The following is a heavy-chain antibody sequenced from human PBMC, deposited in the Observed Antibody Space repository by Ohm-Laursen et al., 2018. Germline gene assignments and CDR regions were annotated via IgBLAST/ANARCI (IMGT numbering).Heavy chain of an antibody. J-gene: IGHJ4*02. CDR1: GGTFSSYA. CDR3: ARIVDTAMADDY. CDR2: IIPILGIA. V-gene: IGHV1-69*04. Sequence: SVKVSCKASGGTFSSYAISWVRQAPGQGLEWMGRIIPILGIANYAQKFQGRVTITADKSTSTAYMELSSLRSEDTAMYYCARIVDTAMADDYWGQGTLVTVSS. D-gene: IGHD5-18*01.